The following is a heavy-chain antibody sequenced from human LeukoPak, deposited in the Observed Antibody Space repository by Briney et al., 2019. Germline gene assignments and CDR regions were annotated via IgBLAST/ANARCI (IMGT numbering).Heavy chain of an antibody. CDR2: IWYDGSKK. Sequence: GGSLRLSCAASGFTFSSYGMHWVRQAPGKGLEWVAVIWYDGSKKYYADSVKGRFTISRDNSNNTLYLQMNSLRVEDTAVYYCARDNGGAHYGVAHWGQGTLVTVSS. V-gene: IGHV3-33*01. CDR1: GFTFSSYG. CDR3: ARDNGGAHYGVAH. J-gene: IGHJ5*02. D-gene: IGHD2-8*01.